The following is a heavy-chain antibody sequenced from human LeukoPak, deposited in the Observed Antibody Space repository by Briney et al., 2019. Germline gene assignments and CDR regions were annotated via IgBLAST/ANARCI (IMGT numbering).Heavy chain of an antibody. D-gene: IGHD3-22*01. CDR3: AIMHGYYDGSGYWVQ. Sequence: GGSLRLSCAASGFTFGSYGMSWVRQAPGRGLEWVSFITPNADRASYADSVEGRFTISRDNPRNTLYMQMNRLRDEDTAVYYCAIMHGYYDGSGYWVQWGQGTLVTVSS. V-gene: IGHV3-23*01. J-gene: IGHJ1*01. CDR2: ITPNADRA. CDR1: GFTFGSYG.